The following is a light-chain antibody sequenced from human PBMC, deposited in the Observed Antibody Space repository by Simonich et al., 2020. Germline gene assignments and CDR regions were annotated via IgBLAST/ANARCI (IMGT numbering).Light chain of an antibody. J-gene: IGKJ3*01. CDR3: QQYHNWPPIT. V-gene: IGKV3-15*01. CDR2: GAS. CDR1: QRVSSN. Sequence: EIVMTQSPATLSVSPGERATPSCRASQRVSSNLAWYQQKPGQAPRLLIYGASTRATGIPARFSGSGSGTEFTLTISSMQSEDFAVYYCQQYHNWPPITFGPGTKVDIK.